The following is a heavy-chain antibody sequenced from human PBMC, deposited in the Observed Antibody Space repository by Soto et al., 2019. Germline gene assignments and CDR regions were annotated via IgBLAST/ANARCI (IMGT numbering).Heavy chain of an antibody. J-gene: IGHJ5*02. CDR3: VRDAYCNRDCPRGLDP. D-gene: IGHD2-21*02. CDR1: GFSFSDYD. Sequence: PGGSRRRPGAASGFSFSDYDGDWVCQAPGKGLRWVGRARNKVNMYTTDYAASVRGSFTISRDDSKNSLYLQMNRLKPDDTAVYYCVRDAYCNRDCPRGLDPWGQGPTVTVYS. CDR2: ARNKVNMYTT. V-gene: IGHV3-72*01.